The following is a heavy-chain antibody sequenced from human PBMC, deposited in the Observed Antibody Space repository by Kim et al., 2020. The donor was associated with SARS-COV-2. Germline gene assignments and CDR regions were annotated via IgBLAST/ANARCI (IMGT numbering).Heavy chain of an antibody. CDR3: ARVSPRGPLHYYYGMDV. J-gene: IGHJ6*02. CDR2: ISAYNGNT. Sequence: ASVKVSCKASGYTFTSYGISWVRQAPGQGLEWMGWISAYNGNTNYAQKLQGRVTMTTDTSTSTAYMELRSLRSDDTAVYYCARVSPRGPLHYYYGMDVWGQGTTVTVSS. CDR1: GYTFTSYG. V-gene: IGHV1-18*01.